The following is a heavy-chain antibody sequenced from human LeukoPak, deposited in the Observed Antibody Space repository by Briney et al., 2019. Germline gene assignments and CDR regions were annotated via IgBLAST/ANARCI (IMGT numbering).Heavy chain of an antibody. J-gene: IGHJ4*02. D-gene: IGHD2-2*01. CDR3: AREDEVVPAAIGVY. V-gene: IGHV3-30*02. Sequence: GGSLRLSCAASGFTFSNHGMHWVRQAPGKGLEWVAFIRYDGTDKYYADSVKGRFTISRDNSENTVSLQLNSLRAEDTAVYYCAREDEVVPAAIGVYWGQGTLVTVSS. CDR1: GFTFSNHG. CDR2: IRYDGTDK.